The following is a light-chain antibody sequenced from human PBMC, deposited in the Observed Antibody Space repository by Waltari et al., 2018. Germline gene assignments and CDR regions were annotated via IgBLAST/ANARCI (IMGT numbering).Light chain of an antibody. J-gene: IGKJ2*01. CDR3: QQYDNSPMYT. CDR2: GAS. V-gene: IGKV3-20*01. CDR1: QSVSSSY. Sequence: EIVLTQSPGTQSLSPGERATLSCRASQSVSSSYLTWYQQKLGQAPRLLIYGASNRATGIPDRFSGSGSGTDFTLTINRLEPEDFAVYYCQQYDNSPMYTFGQGTKLE.